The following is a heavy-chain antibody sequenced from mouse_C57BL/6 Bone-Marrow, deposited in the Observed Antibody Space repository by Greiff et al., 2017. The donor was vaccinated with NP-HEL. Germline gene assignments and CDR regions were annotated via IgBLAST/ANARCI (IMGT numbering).Heavy chain of an antibody. Sequence: EVKLVESGGDLVKPGGSLKLSCAASGFTFSSYGMSWVRQTPDKRLEWVATISSGGSYTYYPDSVKGRFTISRDNAKNTLYLQMSSLKSEDTAMYYCARLRYSNYWGQGTTLTVSS. CDR3: ARLRYSNY. V-gene: IGHV5-6*01. CDR1: GFTFSSYG. J-gene: IGHJ2*01. CDR2: ISSGGSYT. D-gene: IGHD2-5*01.